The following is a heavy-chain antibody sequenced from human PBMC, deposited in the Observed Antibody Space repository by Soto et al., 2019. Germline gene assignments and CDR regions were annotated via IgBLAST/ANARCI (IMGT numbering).Heavy chain of an antibody. CDR1: VGSISISSYY. V-gene: IGHV4-39*01. Sequence: SETLSLTCIFSVGSISISSYYLGWIRQPPGKGLEWIGSIYYSGSTYYNPSLKSRVTISVDTSKNQFSLKLSSVTAADTAVYYCARQPGIEAASRFDPWGQGTLVTVSS. J-gene: IGHJ5*02. CDR3: ARQPGIEAASRFDP. D-gene: IGHD6-13*01. CDR2: IYYSGST.